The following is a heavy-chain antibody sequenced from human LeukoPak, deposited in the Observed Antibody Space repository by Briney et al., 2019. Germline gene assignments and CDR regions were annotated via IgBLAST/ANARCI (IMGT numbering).Heavy chain of an antibody. Sequence: SETLSLACAVYGGSFSGYYWSWIRQPPGKGLEWIGEINHSGSTNYNPSLKSRVTISVDTSKNQFSLKLSSVTAADTAVDYCARGSLDCSGGSCYPIVDYWGQGTLVTVSS. D-gene: IGHD2-15*01. CDR2: INHSGST. V-gene: IGHV4-34*01. CDR3: ARGSLDCSGGSCYPIVDY. CDR1: GGSFSGYY. J-gene: IGHJ4*02.